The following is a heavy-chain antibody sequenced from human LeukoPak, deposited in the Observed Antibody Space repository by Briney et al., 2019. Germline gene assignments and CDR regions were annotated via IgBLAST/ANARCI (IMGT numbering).Heavy chain of an antibody. D-gene: IGHD3-10*01. Sequence: GGSLRLSCAASGFTFSSYSMNWVRQAPGKGLEWVSSFSSRSGSIYYADSVKGRFTISRDNSKNTLYLQMNSLRAEDTAVYYCARDEQLLWAFGAFDIWGQGTMVTVSS. J-gene: IGHJ3*02. V-gene: IGHV3-21*01. CDR2: FSSRSGSI. CDR3: ARDEQLLWAFGAFDI. CDR1: GFTFSSYS.